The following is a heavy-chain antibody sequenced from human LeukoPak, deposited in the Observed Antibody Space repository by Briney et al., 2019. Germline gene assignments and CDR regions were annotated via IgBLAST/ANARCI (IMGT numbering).Heavy chain of an antibody. V-gene: IGHV4-38-2*02. Sequence: SETLSLTCAVSGYSISSGYYWGWIRQPPGKGLEWIGSIYHSGSTYYNPSLKSRVTISVDTSKNQFSLKLSSVTAADTAVYYCAREGFCSSTSCYVGYYYYYMDVWGKGTTVTVSS. J-gene: IGHJ6*03. CDR1: GYSISSGYY. CDR2: IYHSGST. D-gene: IGHD2-2*01. CDR3: AREGFCSSTSCYVGYYYYYMDV.